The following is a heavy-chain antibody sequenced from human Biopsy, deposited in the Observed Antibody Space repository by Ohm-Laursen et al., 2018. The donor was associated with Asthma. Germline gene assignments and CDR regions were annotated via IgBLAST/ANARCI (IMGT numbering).Heavy chain of an antibody. CDR3: ARAVSSSSYWYFDL. CDR2: IYYSGRP. CDR1: GDAMSTSGSY. Sequence: TLSLTCIVSGDAMSTSGSYWGWIRQSPGKGLEWIGGIYYSGRPYYNPSLESRVTISADTSKNHFSLKVTSVTAADTAVYYCARAVSSSSYWYFDLWGRGDLVTVSS. D-gene: IGHD6-6*01. J-gene: IGHJ2*01. V-gene: IGHV4-39*02.